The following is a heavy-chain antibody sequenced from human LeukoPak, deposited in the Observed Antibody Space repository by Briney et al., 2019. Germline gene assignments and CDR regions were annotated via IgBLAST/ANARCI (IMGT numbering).Heavy chain of an antibody. CDR1: GFTFSSYG. CDR2: IRYDGSNK. J-gene: IGHJ5*02. V-gene: IGHV3-30*02. Sequence: GGSLRLSCAASGFTFSSYGMHWVRQAPGKGLEWVAFIRYDGSNKYYADSVKGRSTISRDNSKNTLYLQMNSLRAEDTAVYYCAKSPHQYCSGGSCYLGWFDPWGQGTLVTVSS. CDR3: AKSPHQYCSGGSCYLGWFDP. D-gene: IGHD2-15*01.